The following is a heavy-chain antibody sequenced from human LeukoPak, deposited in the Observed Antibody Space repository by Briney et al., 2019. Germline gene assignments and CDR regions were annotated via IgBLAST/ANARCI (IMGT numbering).Heavy chain of an antibody. CDR3: ARENSYSSGSYLRYFDY. D-gene: IGHD3-10*01. CDR1: GGSFSGYY. V-gene: IGHV4-34*01. J-gene: IGHJ4*02. Sequence: SETLSLTCAVYGGSFSGYYWGWIRQPPGKGLEWIGSIYYSGSTYYNPSLKSRVTISVDTSKNQFSLKLSSVTAADTAMYYCARENSYSSGSYLRYFDYWGQGTLVTVSS. CDR2: IYYSGST.